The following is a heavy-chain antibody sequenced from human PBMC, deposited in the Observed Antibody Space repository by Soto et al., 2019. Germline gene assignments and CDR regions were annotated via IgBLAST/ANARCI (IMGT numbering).Heavy chain of an antibody. V-gene: IGHV3-74*01. CDR3: ARTYGSNSHFDY. J-gene: IGHJ4*02. CDR2: IHSDGGTT. Sequence: EVQLVESGGGLVQPGGSLRLSCAASGFTFSSYWMHWVRQAPGKGLVWVSRIHSDGGTTTYADSVKGRFIMSRDNAKNTLYLQMNSLRAEDTAVYYCARTYGSNSHFDYWGQGTLVTVSS. CDR1: GFTFSSYW. D-gene: IGHD4-17*01.